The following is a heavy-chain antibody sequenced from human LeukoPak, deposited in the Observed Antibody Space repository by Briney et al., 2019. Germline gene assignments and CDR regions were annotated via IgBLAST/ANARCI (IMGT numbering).Heavy chain of an antibody. CDR1: GFSFSSYS. CDR3: ARQRLLPSGSYYFDY. D-gene: IGHD1-26*01. CDR2: ISSSSSYI. J-gene: IGHJ4*02. Sequence: GGSLRLSCAASGFSFSSYSMNWVRQAPGKGLEWVSSISSSSSYIYYADSVKGRFTISRDNAKNSLYLQMNSLRAEDTAVYYCARQRLLPSGSYYFDYWGQGTLVTVSS. V-gene: IGHV3-21*01.